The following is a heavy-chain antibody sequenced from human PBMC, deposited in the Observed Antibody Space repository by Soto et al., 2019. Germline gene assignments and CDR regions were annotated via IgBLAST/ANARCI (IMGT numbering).Heavy chain of an antibody. CDR1: GFTFNNYW. CDR2: IKGDGTDK. Sequence: GGSLRLSCLASGFTFNNYWMSWVRQAPGKGLAWVAQIKGDGTDKYYADSVKGRFTISRDNSKSTLLLQLNSLRAEDTAIYYCAKDHGTYASVGGDYWGQGTLVTVSS. CDR3: AKDHGTYASVGGDY. J-gene: IGHJ4*02. V-gene: IGHV3-7*05. D-gene: IGHD1-26*01.